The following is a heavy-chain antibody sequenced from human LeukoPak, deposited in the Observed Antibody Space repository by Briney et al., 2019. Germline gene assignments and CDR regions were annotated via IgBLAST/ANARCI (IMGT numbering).Heavy chain of an antibody. V-gene: IGHV4-38-2*02. J-gene: IGHJ6*03. CDR3: ARDGRYRDGRYYYYMDV. CDR1: GYSINSGYY. CDR2: VYPSGST. D-gene: IGHD1-26*01. Sequence: SETLSLTCTVSGYSINSGYYWAWIRQPPGKGLEWIGSVYPSGSTYYNPSLRSRVTISASTSKNHFSLRLTSVTAADTAVYYCARDGRYRDGRYYYYMDVWGKGTTVTVSS.